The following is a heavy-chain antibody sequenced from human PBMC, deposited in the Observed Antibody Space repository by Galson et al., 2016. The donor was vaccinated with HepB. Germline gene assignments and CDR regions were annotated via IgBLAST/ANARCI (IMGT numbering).Heavy chain of an antibody. D-gene: IGHD5-18*01. V-gene: IGHV4-31*03. CDR2: IFYTGTT. J-gene: IGHJ3*02. CDR1: GASISSGGHY. CDR3: AGGDDTSMDTRGPLDM. Sequence: TLSLTCTVSGASISSGGHYWNWIRQHPGKGLEWIGYIFYTGTTYYNPSLKSRVAISLDASKNQFSLKLTSLTAADTAVYWCAGGDDTSMDTRGPLDMWGQGTIVTVSS.